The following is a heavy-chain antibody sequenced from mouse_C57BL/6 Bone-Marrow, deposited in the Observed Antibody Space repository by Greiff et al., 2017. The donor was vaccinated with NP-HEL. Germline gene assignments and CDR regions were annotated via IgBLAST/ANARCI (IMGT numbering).Heavy chain of an antibody. CDR2: IDPENGDT. J-gene: IGHJ1*03. CDR1: GFNIKDDY. V-gene: IGHV14-4*01. D-gene: IGHD1-1*01. Sequence: VQLQQSGAELVRPGASVKLSCTASGFNIKDDYMHWVKQRPEQGLEWIGWIDPENGDTEYASKFQGKATITADTSSNTAYLQLSSLTSEDTAVYYCTRVYYGSSSLRYFDVWGTGTTVTVSS. CDR3: TRVYYGSSSLRYFDV.